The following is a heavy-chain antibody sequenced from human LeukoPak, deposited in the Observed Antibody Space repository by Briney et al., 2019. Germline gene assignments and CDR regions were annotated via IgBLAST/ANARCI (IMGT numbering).Heavy chain of an antibody. V-gene: IGHV1-46*01. D-gene: IGHD3-22*01. CDR3: ARGWAPYDTYAFDI. J-gene: IGHJ3*02. CDR2: INPSGGST. CDR1: GYTLTELS. Sequence: ASVKVSCKVSGYTLTELSMHWVRQAPGKGLEWMGIINPSGGSTNYAQKFQGRVTMTRDTSTSTVYMELSSLRSEDTAVYYCARGWAPYDTYAFDIWGQGTMVTVSS.